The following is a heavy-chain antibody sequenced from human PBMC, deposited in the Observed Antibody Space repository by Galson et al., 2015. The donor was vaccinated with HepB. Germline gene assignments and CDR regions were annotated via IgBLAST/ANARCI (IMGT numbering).Heavy chain of an antibody. J-gene: IGHJ4*02. CDR2: ISDNGGDT. V-gene: IGHV3-23*01. CDR3: AKGGAGYGLAHPLDS. CDR1: GFTFSSYA. D-gene: IGHD5-18*01. Sequence: SLRLSCAASGFTFSSYAMSWVRRAPGKGLEWVSGISDNGGDTSFGDSVKGRFTISRDNSKHTLFLQMNSLRAEGTAVYYCAKGGAGYGLAHPLDSWGQGTLVTVSS.